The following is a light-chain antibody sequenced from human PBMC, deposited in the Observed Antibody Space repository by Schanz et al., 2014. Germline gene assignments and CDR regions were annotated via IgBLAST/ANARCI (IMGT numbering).Light chain of an antibody. CDR2: GAS. Sequence: IVLTQSPATLSLSPGERATLSCRASQSVSRNYLAWYQQKPGQAPRLLIYGASTRATAFPARFSGSGSGTDFTLTISRLEPEDFAVYYCQQYGNSPLGTFGQGTEVEVK. CDR1: QSVSRNY. CDR3: QQYGNSPLGT. J-gene: IGKJ1*01. V-gene: IGKV3-20*01.